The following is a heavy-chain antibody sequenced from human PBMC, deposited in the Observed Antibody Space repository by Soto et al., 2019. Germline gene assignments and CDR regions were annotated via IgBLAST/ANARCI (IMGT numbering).Heavy chain of an antibody. V-gene: IGHV3-53*01. D-gene: IGHD6-13*01. Sequence: PGGSLRLSCAASGCTVISNYMIWVRQAPGKGLEWVSVIYSGGSTYYADSVKGRFTISRDNSKNTLYLQMNSLRAEDTAVYYCARLIAAANFDYWGQGTLVTVSS. CDR2: IYSGGST. CDR3: ARLIAAANFDY. CDR1: GCTVISNY. J-gene: IGHJ4*02.